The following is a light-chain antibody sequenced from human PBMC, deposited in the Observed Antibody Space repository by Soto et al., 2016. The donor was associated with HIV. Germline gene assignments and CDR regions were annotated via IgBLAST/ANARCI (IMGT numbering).Light chain of an antibody. CDR3: QVWDPTSDHPYV. CDR1: NIGSKN. Sequence: SYELTQPPSVSVAPGKTAKITCRGNNIGSKNVHWYQQKPGQAPVLVVSDDSDRPSGIPERFSGSNSGNTATLTISRVEAGDEADYYCQVWDPTSDHPYVFGTGTQISVL. CDR2: DDS. V-gene: IGLV3-21*03. J-gene: IGLJ1*01.